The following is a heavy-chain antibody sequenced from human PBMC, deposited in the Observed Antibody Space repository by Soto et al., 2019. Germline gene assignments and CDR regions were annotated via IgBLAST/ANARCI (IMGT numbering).Heavy chain of an antibody. D-gene: IGHD2-8*02. V-gene: IGHV1-8*01. J-gene: IGHJ4*02. CDR1: GYTFTSYD. CDR2: MNPNSGNT. Sequence: QVQLVQSGAEVKTPGASVKVSCKASGYTFTSYDINWVRQATGQGLEWMGWMNPNSGNTGYAEKFQGRVTLTRNTSRTPAYMERSSLRPKDTAVYYCASETGGCVRYWGQGPLVPVSS. CDR3: ASETGGCVRY.